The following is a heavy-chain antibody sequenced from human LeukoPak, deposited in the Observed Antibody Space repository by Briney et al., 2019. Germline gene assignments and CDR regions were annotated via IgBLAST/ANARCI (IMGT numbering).Heavy chain of an antibody. V-gene: IGHV1-58*02. D-gene: IGHD5-18*01. CDR1: GFTFSGCA. CDR3: AAGVGYTYGLSLGATALISDI. Sequence: PVKVSCKASGFTFSGCAMQWLRQARGQRLEWIGWIVVGTGKKDYAQRFQERVTITTDMTTSTAYMELSSLRSEDTAVYYCAAGVGYTYGLSLGATALISDIWGQGTKVTVS. J-gene: IGHJ3*02. CDR2: IVVGTGKK.